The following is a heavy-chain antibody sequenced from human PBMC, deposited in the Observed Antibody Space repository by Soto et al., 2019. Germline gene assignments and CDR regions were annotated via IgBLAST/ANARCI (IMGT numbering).Heavy chain of an antibody. CDR2: IYYSGNT. D-gene: IGHD6-6*01. J-gene: IGHJ4*02. CDR3: ASSSPFHY. CDR1: SASLSSSTYY. V-gene: IGHV4-39*01. Sequence: SETLSLTCSVSSASLSSSTYYWSWIRQPPGRGPEWIGSIYYSGNTYYKPSLKSRVSISIDTSRNQFSLKLTSVTAADTGVYYCASSSPFHYWGRGILVTVSS.